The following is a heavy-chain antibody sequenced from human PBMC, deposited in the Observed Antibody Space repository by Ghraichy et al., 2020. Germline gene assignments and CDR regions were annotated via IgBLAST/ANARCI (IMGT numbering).Heavy chain of an antibody. CDR1: GGSITYYY. J-gene: IGHJ4*02. Sequence: SETLSLTCTVSGGSITYYYWHWIRQPPGKGLEWIGFISYGGDTAYNPSLRSRGTISKDTFKNQFSLKLSSVTAADTAVYYCAREWSSFDSWGQGILVTVAS. D-gene: IGHD2-15*01. V-gene: IGHV4-59*01. CDR2: ISYGGDT. CDR3: AREWSSFDS.